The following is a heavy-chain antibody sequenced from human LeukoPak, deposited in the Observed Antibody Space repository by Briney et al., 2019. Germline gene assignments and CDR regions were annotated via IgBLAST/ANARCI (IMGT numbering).Heavy chain of an antibody. V-gene: IGHV3-23*01. CDR3: ATSTVAKYDY. CDR2: LSGNAGRP. Sequence: GGSLRLSCAASGFTFISYAMSWVRQAPGKGLEWVSSLSGNAGRPYYADSVKGRFTISRGNSKNTLYLQMNSLRAEDTALYYCATSTVAKYDYWGQGTLVAVSS. D-gene: IGHD4-11*01. J-gene: IGHJ4*02. CDR1: GFTFISYA.